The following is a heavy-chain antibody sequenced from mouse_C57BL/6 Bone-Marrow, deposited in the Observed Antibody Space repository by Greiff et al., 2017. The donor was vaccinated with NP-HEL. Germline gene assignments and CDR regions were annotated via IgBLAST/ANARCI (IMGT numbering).Heavy chain of an antibody. Sequence: EVHLVESGGGLVKPGGSLKLSCAASGFTFSSYAMSWVRQTPEKRLEWVATISDGGSYTYYPDNVKGRFTISRDNAKNNLYLQMIHLKSEDTAMYYCARDIYDGYLYYFDYWGQGTTLTVSS. CDR1: GFTFSSYA. CDR3: ARDIYDGYLYYFDY. V-gene: IGHV5-4*01. J-gene: IGHJ2*01. CDR2: ISDGGSYT. D-gene: IGHD2-3*01.